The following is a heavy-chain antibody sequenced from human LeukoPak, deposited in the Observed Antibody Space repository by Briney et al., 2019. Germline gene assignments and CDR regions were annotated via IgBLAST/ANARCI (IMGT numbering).Heavy chain of an antibody. CDR3: AKDPAGYSSSPLDY. CDR1: GFSFRSYG. V-gene: IGHV3-33*06. CDR2: IWYDGSKK. D-gene: IGHD6-13*01. Sequence: GGSLRLSCAASGFSFRSYGMQWVRQAPGKGLEWVAIIWYDGSKKLYVDSVKGRFTISRDNSKNTLYLQMNSLRAEDTAVYYCAKDPAGYSSSPLDYWGQGTLVTVSS. J-gene: IGHJ4*02.